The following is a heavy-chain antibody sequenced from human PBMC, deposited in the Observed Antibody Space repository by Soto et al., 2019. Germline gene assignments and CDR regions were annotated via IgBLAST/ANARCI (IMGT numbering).Heavy chain of an antibody. D-gene: IGHD6-19*01. J-gene: IGHJ4*02. V-gene: IGHV3-15*01. Sequence: GGSLRLSCAASGFTFSNAWMSWVRQAPGKGLEWVGRIKSKTDGGTTDYAAPVKGRFTISRDDSKNTLYLQMNSLKTEDTAVYYCARGFIAVAGTDLDYWGQGTLVTVSS. CDR3: ARGFIAVAGTDLDY. CDR1: GFTFSNAW. CDR2: IKSKTDGGTT.